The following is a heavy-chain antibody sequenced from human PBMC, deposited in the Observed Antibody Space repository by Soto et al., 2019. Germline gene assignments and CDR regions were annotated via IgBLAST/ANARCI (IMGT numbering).Heavy chain of an antibody. CDR2: ISGSGGST. CDR1: GFTFSSYA. J-gene: IGHJ4*02. CDR3: AQDLARIPRGYFDY. Sequence: EVQLLESGGGLVQPGGSLRLSCAASGFTFSSYAMSWVRQAPGKGLEWVSAISGSGGSTYYADSVKGRFTISRDNSKNTLYLQMNSLRAEVTAVYYCAQDLARIPRGYFDYWGQGTLVTVSS. V-gene: IGHV3-23*01. D-gene: IGHD2-15*01.